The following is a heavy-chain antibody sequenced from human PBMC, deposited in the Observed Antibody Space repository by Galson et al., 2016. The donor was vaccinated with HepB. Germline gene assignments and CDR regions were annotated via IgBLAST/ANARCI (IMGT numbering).Heavy chain of an antibody. Sequence: SVKVSCKASGYTFTSYGLNWVRQAPGQGLEWMGYISGYNGITNSAPRFQGRVTMTTDTSTRTAYMELRSLRSDDTAVYYCARIGPSGYLSDWGQGTLVTVSS. V-gene: IGHV1-18*01. J-gene: IGHJ4*02. CDR3: ARIGPSGYLSD. CDR2: ISGYNGIT. D-gene: IGHD3-22*01. CDR1: GYTFTSYG.